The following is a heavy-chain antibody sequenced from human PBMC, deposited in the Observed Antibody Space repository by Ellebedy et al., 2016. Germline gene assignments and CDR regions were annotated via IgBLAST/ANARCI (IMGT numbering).Heavy chain of an antibody. CDR1: GGSISSSSYY. V-gene: IGHV4-39*01. CDR3: ARCPDPQYRGGEIGPFDI. J-gene: IGHJ3*02. D-gene: IGHD6-6*01. CDR2: IYYSGST. Sequence: SETLSLTCTVSGGSISSSSYYWGWIRQPPGKGLEWIGSIYYSGSTYYNPSLKSRVTISVDTSKNQFSLKLSSVTAADTAVYYCARCPDPQYRGGEIGPFDIWGQGTMVTVSS.